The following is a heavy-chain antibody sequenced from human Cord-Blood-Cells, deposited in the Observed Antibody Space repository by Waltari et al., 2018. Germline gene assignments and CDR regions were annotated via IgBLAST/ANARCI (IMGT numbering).Heavy chain of an antibody. CDR1: GGSFRGYY. J-gene: IGHJ4*02. Sequence: QVQLQQRGAGLLKPSETLSPTCAVYGGSFRGYYWSWFRQPPGKGLEWIGEINHSGSTNYNPSLKSRVTISVDTSKNQFSLKLSSVTAADTAVYYCARGTDWADYWGQGTLVTVSS. V-gene: IGHV4-34*01. CDR3: ARGTDWADY. D-gene: IGHD3-9*01. CDR2: INHSGST.